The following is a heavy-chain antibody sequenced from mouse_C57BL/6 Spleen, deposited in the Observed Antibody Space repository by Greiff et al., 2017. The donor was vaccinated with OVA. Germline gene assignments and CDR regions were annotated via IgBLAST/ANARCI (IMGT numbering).Heavy chain of an antibody. D-gene: IGHD3-2*02. V-gene: IGHV1-69*01. CDR2: IDPSDSYT. CDR1: GYTFTSYW. CDR3: ARRERSGPFAY. J-gene: IGHJ3*01. Sequence: QVQLQQSGAELVMPGASVKLSCKASGYTFTSYWMHWVKQRPGQGLEWIGEIDPSDSYTNYNQKFKGKSTLTVDKSSSTAYMQLSSLTSEDSAVYYCARRERSGPFAYWGQGTLVTVSA.